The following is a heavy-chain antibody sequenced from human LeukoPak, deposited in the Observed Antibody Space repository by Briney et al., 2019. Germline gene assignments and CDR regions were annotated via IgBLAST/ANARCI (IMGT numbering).Heavy chain of an antibody. V-gene: IGHV3-30*02. J-gene: IGHJ4*02. Sequence: GGSLRLSCAASGFIFSSYGMHWVRQAPGKGLEWMAFIRYDGSNKYYADSVKGRFTISRDNPKNTLYLQMNSLTPDDTAVYYCAKDLTTVTSRGDYWGQGSLVTVSS. CDR1: GFIFSSYG. CDR2: IRYDGSNK. CDR3: AKDLTTVTSRGDY. D-gene: IGHD4-17*01.